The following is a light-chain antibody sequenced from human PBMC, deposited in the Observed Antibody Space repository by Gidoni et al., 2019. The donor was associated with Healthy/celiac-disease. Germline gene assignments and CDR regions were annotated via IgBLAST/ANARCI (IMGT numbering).Light chain of an antibody. V-gene: IGKV3-20*01. CDR3: QQYGSSPLT. Sequence: ESVLTQTPGTLSLSPGERATLSCRASQSVSSSYLAWYQQKPGQAPRLLIYGASSRAPGIPDRFSGSGSGTDFTLTISRLEPEDFAVYYCQQYGSSPLTFGGGTKVELK. J-gene: IGKJ4*01. CDR2: GAS. CDR1: QSVSSSY.